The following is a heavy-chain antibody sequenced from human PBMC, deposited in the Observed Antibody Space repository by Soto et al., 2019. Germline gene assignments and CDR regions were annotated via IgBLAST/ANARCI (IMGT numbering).Heavy chain of an antibody. D-gene: IGHD2-8*01. J-gene: IGHJ3*02. CDR2: IIPIFGTA. Sequence: RASVKVSCKASGGTFSSYAISWVRQAPGQGLEWMGGIIPIFGTANYAQKFQGRVTITADESTSTAYMELSSLRSEDTAVYYCARCLRYCTNGVCYFDAFDIWGKGTRGTVAS. CDR1: GGTFSSYA. CDR3: ARCLRYCTNGVCYFDAFDI. V-gene: IGHV1-69*13.